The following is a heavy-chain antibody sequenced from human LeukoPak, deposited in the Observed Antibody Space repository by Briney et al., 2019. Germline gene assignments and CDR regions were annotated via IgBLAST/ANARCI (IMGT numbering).Heavy chain of an antibody. J-gene: IGHJ5*02. Sequence: SVKVSCKASGGTFSSYAISWVRQAPGQGLEWMGGIIPIFGTANYAQKFQGRVTITTDESTSTAYMELSSLRSEDTAVYYCARDRLGIKRFDPRGQGTLVTVSS. CDR2: IIPIFGTA. D-gene: IGHD3-10*01. V-gene: IGHV1-69*05. CDR3: ARDRLGIKRFDP. CDR1: GGTFSSYA.